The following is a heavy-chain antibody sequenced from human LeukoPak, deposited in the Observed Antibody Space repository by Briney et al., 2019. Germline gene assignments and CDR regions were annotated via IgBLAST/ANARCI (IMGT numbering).Heavy chain of an antibody. CDR1: GFTFTKYW. D-gene: IGHD2-2*01. Sequence: PGGSLRLSCAASGFTFTKYWMSWVRQAPGKGLEWVANIKEDGTERYYVDSVKGRFTISRENAKNSLYLQMNSLRAGDTAVYYCARRRCSSTSCFFDYWGQGTLVTVSS. V-gene: IGHV3-7*01. CDR2: IKEDGTER. CDR3: ARRRCSSTSCFFDY. J-gene: IGHJ4*02.